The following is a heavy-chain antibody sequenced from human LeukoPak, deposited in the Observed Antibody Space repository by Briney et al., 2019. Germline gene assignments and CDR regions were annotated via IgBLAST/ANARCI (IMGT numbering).Heavy chain of an antibody. D-gene: IGHD7-27*01. CDR3: ARDYLGAI. J-gene: IGHJ3*02. CDR2: INQDGSVK. CDR1: GFTFSSSW. Sequence: PGGSLRLSCAASGFTFSSSWMNWVRQAPGKGLEWVANINQDGSVKYYLDSVKGRFTVSRDNTQNSLYLQMNNLRAEDMALYYCARDYLGAIWGQGTMVTVSS. V-gene: IGHV3-7*03.